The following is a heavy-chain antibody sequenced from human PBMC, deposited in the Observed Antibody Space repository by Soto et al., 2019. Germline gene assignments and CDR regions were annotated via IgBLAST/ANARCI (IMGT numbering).Heavy chain of an antibody. CDR2: IYYSWST. D-gene: IGHD3-22*01. J-gene: IGHJ2*01. CDR3: ARARYDSSGYYQKNWYFDL. CDR1: CGSMSSRDYY. V-gene: IGHV4-30-4*01. Sequence: PXESLSLPATVSCGSMSSRDYYWSWIRQPPGKVLQWSGYIYYSWSTDYNPSLKSRVTISVDTSKTQFSLKLSSVTAEDTAVYYCARARYDSSGYYQKNWYFDLWGRVTMVTVSS.